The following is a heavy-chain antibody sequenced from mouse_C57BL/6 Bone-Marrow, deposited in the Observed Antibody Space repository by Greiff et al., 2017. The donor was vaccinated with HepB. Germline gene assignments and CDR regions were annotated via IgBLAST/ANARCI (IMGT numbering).Heavy chain of an antibody. D-gene: IGHD1-1*01. Sequence: QVQLKESGPGLVQPSQSLSITCTVSGFSLTSYGVHWVRQSPGKGLEWLGVIWSGGSTDYNAAFISRLSISKDNSKSQVFFKMNSLQADDTAIYYCARKRGITTVVGEFAYWGQGTLVTVSA. V-gene: IGHV2-2*01. CDR1: GFSLTSYG. CDR3: ARKRGITTVVGEFAY. CDR2: IWSGGST. J-gene: IGHJ3*01.